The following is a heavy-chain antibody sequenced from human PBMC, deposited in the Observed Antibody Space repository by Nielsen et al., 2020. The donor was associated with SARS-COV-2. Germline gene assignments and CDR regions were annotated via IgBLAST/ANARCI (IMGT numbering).Heavy chain of an antibody. J-gene: IGHJ6*02. V-gene: IGHV3-53*01. Sequence: GESLKISCAASGFTVSSNYMSWVRQAPGKGLEWVSVIYSGGSTYYADSVKGRFTISRDNSKNTLYLQMNSLRAENTAVYYRARVGWDGPPIFGVVIPPYGMDVWGQGTTVTVSS. CDR2: IYSGGST. CDR3: ARVGWDGPPIFGVVIPPYGMDV. D-gene: IGHD3-3*01. CDR1: GFTVSSNY.